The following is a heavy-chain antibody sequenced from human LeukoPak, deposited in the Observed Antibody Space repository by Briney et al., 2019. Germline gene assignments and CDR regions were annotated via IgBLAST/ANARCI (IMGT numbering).Heavy chain of an antibody. J-gene: IGHJ4*02. D-gene: IGHD3-16*01. Sequence: GGSLRLSCAASGFTFSNYAMSWVRQAPGKGLEWVSGISGGGDNTYYADSVKGRFTISRDNSKNTLYLQMNSLRAEDTAVYYCAKGRFNYYFDYWGQGTLVTVSS. CDR1: GFTFSNYA. CDR2: ISGGGDNT. V-gene: IGHV3-23*01. CDR3: AKGRFNYYFDY.